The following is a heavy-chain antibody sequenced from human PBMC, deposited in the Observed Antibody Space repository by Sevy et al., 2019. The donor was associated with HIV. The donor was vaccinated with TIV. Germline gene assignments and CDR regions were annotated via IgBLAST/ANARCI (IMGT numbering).Heavy chain of an antibody. J-gene: IGHJ4*01. CDR1: GFAFSSHA. CDR3: ARDGGYSIKWSLLY. Sequence: GGSLRLSCAASGFAFSSHAMHWVRQAPGKGLEWVAVISYEGTETFYAASVEGRFTISRDNSKSMLSLQINSLRPEDTAVYYCARDGGYSIKWSLLYWGHGTLVTVSS. D-gene: IGHD6-13*01. V-gene: IGHV3-30-3*01. CDR2: ISYEGTET.